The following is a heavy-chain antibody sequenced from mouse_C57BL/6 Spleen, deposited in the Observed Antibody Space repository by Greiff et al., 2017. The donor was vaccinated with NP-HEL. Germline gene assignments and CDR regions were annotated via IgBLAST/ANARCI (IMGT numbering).Heavy chain of an antibody. V-gene: IGHV1-85*01. D-gene: IGHD2-1*01. J-gene: IGHJ4*01. CDR3: ARWDQIYLLAMDD. CDR2: IYPRDGST. CDR1: GYTFTSYD. Sequence: QVQLQQSGPELVKPGASVKLSCKASGYTFTSYDINWVKQRPGQGLEWIGWIYPRDGSTKYNEKFKGKATLTVDTSSSAAYMELHSLTYYDAAVYVCARWDQIYLLAMDDWGQGTSGTVSS.